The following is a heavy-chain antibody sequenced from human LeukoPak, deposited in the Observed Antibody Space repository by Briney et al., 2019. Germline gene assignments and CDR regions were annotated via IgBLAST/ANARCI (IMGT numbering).Heavy chain of an antibody. D-gene: IGHD6-13*01. V-gene: IGHV3-30-3*01. J-gene: IGHJ4*02. CDR1: GFTFSSYA. CDR2: ISYDGSNK. CDR3: ARALAAAAPFDY. Sequence: GRSLRLSCAASGFTFSSYAMHWVCQAPGKGLEWVAVISYDGSNKYYADSVKGRFTISRDNSKNTLYLQMNSLRAEDTAVYYCARALAAAAPFDYWGQGTLVTVSS.